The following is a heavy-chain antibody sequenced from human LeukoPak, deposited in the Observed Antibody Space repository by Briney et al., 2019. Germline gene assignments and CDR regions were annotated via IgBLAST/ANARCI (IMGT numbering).Heavy chain of an antibody. Sequence: ASVKVSCKASGYTFTNYYMHWVRQAPGQGLEWMGIINPSDGKTSYAQKFQGRVTMTRDMSTSTVYMELSSLRSEDTAVYYCARDGVWFGELPRNPFDYWGQGTLVTVSS. CDR1: GYTFTNYY. CDR2: INPSDGKT. CDR3: ARDGVWFGELPRNPFDY. J-gene: IGHJ4*02. D-gene: IGHD3-10*01. V-gene: IGHV1-46*01.